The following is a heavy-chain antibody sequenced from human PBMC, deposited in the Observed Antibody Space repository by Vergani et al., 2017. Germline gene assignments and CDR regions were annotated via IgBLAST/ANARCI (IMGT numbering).Heavy chain of an antibody. CDR3: ARGRTKYSSSWGY. D-gene: IGHD6-13*01. Sequence: QVQLQESGPGLVKPSETLSLTCTVSGGSISSYYWSWIRQPPGKGLEWIGYIYYSGRSNSNPSLKSLVTISVDTSKNQFSLKLSSVTAADTAVYYCARGRTKYSSSWGYWGQGTLVTVSS. CDR1: GGSISSYY. CDR2: IYYSGRS. J-gene: IGHJ4*02. V-gene: IGHV4-59*01.